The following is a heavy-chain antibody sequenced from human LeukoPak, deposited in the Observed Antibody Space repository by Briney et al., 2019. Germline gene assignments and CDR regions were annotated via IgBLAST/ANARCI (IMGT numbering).Heavy chain of an antibody. V-gene: IGHV4-30-4*01. J-gene: IGHJ4*02. D-gene: IGHD2-21*02. CDR2: IYYSGST. CDR3: AREFAKVVTARYFDY. Sequence: SETLSLTCTVSGGSISSGDYYWSWIRQPPGKGLEWIGYIYYSGSTYYNPSLKSRVTISVDTSKNQFSLKLSSVTAADTAVYHCAREFAKVVTARYFDYWGQGTLVTVSS. CDR1: GGSISSGDYY.